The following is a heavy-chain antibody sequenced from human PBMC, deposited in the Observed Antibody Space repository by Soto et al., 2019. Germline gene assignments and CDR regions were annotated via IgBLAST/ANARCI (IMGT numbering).Heavy chain of an antibody. J-gene: IGHJ6*02. Sequence: QVQLVQSGAEVKKPGASVKVSCKASGYTFTDYYMHWVRQAPGQGLEWMGWINPNSGGTKYAQKLQGRVTMTRDTSISTAYMELSSLTSADTAIYYCAREEGDDYYYYAMDVWGQGTTVTVSS. CDR3: AREEGDDYYYYAMDV. CDR1: GYTFTDYY. D-gene: IGHD3-16*01. V-gene: IGHV1-2*02. CDR2: INPNSGGT.